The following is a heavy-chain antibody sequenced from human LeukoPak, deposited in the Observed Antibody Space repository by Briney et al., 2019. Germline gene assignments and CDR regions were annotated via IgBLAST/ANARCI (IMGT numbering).Heavy chain of an antibody. Sequence: GSLRLSCAASAFTFWSYAMIWGPPAPQKGLERGSRISGSGGSTYYSDSAKGRFTISRDNANNTLYLQMNSLRAEDTAVYYCAKGAASRVYTYVANWGQGTLVTVSS. CDR1: AFTFWSYA. J-gene: IGHJ4*02. CDR2: ISGSGGST. V-gene: IGHV3-23*01. D-gene: IGHD5-18*01. CDR3: AKGAASRVYTYVAN.